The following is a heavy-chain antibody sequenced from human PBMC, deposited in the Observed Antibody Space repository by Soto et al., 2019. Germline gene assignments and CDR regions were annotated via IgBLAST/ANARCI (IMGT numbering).Heavy chain of an antibody. V-gene: IGHV3-30*18. CDR3: AKDGEVGATLCYFDY. CDR2: ISYDGSNK. J-gene: IGHJ4*02. Sequence: QVQLVEAGGGVVQPGRSLRLSCAASGFTFSSYDMHWVRQAPGKGLEWGAGISYDGSNKYYADSVNGRFTISIDNSKNRLYLQMNSLIAEDTAVYYDAKDGEVGATLCYFDYWGQGTLVTVSS. CDR1: GFTFSSYD. D-gene: IGHD1-26*01.